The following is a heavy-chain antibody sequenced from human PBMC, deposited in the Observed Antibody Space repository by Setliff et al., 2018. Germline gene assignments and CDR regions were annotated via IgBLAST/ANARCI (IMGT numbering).Heavy chain of an antibody. J-gene: IGHJ2*01. CDR1: GFTFSSYA. Sequence: SCAASGFTFSSYAMHWVRQAPGKGLEWISYLNNDGTTIYYADSVKARFTISRDNSKNTRYLQMGSRRAEDMAVYYCARERYDIRSWYFDLWGRGTLVTVSS. CDR2: LNNDGTTI. V-gene: IGHV3-64*02. CDR3: ARERYDIRSWYFDL. D-gene: IGHD3-22*01.